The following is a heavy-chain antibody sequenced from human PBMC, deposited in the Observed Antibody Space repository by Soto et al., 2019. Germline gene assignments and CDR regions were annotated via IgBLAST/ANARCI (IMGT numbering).Heavy chain of an antibody. CDR2: IFYSGST. D-gene: IGHD3-22*01. V-gene: IGHV4-61*01. CDR1: GGAVSSASYY. J-gene: IGHJ4*02. CDR3: ARDQGFYYDSSGYYRTPFDY. Sequence: PSETLSLTCTVSGGAVSSASYYWSWLRQPQGKGLDCIGFIFYSGSTNYNPSLKSRVTISVDTSKNQFSLNLTSVTAADTAVYYCARDQGFYYDSSGYYRTPFDYWGQGTPVTVSS.